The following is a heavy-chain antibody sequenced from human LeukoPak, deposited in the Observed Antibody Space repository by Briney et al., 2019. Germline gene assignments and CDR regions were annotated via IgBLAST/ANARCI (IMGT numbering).Heavy chain of an antibody. CDR3: ARDLGSGYDNPHY. CDR2: ISLAGRT. D-gene: IGHD5-12*01. J-gene: IGHJ4*02. CDR1: GGSITTTNY. V-gene: IGHV4-4*02. Sequence: PSETLSLTCGVSGGSITTTNYWSWVRQPPGGGLEWIGEISLAGRTRYNPSLKSRVTISVDTSKNQFSLKLSSVTAADTAVYYCARDLGSGYDNPHYWGQGTLVTVSS.